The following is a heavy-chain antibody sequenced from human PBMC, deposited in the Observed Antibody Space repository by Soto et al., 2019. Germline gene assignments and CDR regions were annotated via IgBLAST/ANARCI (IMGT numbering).Heavy chain of an antibody. CDR1: GASISSGGNS. J-gene: IGHJ4*02. D-gene: IGHD5-12*01. CDR2: HYHRGST. Sequence: TLSLTCTVSGASISSGGNSRSWLRRPPGKAREWIGYHYHRGSTYYSPSLKSRVSISASRSKNQISLRRRSVTGADTAVYYCARGGYSGFDFDFDHWGQGTQVT. CDR3: ARGGYSGFDFDFDH. V-gene: IGHV4-30-2*01.